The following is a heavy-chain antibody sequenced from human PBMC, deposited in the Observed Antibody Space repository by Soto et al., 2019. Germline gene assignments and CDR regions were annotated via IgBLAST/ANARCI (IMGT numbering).Heavy chain of an antibody. D-gene: IGHD3-16*02. CDR2: IYYSGST. CDR1: GGSISSGGYY. V-gene: IGHV4-31*03. Sequence: QVQLQESGPGLVKPSQTLSLTCTVSGGSISSGGYYWSWIRQHPGKGLEWIGYIYYSGSTYYNPSLKSRVTISVDTSKNQFSLKLSSVTAADTAVYYCAEGPMITFGGVIAPGWFDPWGQGTLVTVSS. CDR3: AEGPMITFGGVIAPGWFDP. J-gene: IGHJ5*02.